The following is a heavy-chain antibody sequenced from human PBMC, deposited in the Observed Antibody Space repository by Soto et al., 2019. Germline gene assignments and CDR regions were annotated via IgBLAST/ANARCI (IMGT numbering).Heavy chain of an antibody. Sequence: QVQLVQSGADVKKSGASVKISCKASGYTFPAYYIHWLRQAPGQGPEWMGWINPDSGDTNLAQNFQGWVTMTRDTSITTAYMQLSRLTPDDTAIYYCALARPDVAPNWFDPWGQGTLVIVSS. J-gene: IGHJ5*02. D-gene: IGHD5-12*01. V-gene: IGHV1-2*04. CDR1: GYTFPAYY. CDR2: INPDSGDT. CDR3: ALARPDVAPNWFDP.